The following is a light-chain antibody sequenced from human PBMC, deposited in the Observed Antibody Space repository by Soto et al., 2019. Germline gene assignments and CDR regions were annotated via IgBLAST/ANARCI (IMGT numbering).Light chain of an antibody. V-gene: IGKV3-20*01. CDR2: RTS. J-gene: IGKJ1*01. Sequence: EIVLTQSPGTLSLSPGERATLSCRASQTISSSYLAWYQQKPGQTPRLLIYRTSNRATGIPDRFSGSGSGTDFTLTISSLEPEDFAVYCCQQYDTSPRTFGQGTKVEIK. CDR1: QTISSSY. CDR3: QQYDTSPRT.